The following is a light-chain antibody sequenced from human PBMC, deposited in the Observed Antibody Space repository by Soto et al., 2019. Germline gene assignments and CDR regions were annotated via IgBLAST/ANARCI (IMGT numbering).Light chain of an antibody. CDR1: QSVSSY. CDR2: DAS. Sequence: EIVLTQSPATLSLSPGERATLSCRASQSVSSYLAWYQQKPGQAPRLLIYDASNRATGIPARFSGSGSGTDFTLTISSLEPEDFAVYYCQQLFFGQGTKLEIK. CDR3: QQLF. V-gene: IGKV3-11*01. J-gene: IGKJ2*01.